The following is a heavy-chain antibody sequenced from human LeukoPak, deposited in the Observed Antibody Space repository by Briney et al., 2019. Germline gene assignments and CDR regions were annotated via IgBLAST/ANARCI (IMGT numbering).Heavy chain of an antibody. J-gene: IGHJ5*02. Sequence: ASVKVSCKASGYSFTTYDIHWVRQAPGQGLEWLGWMNPTSGNTGYAQKFQGRVTMTRDTSTSIAYMELSSLRSEDTAIYFCPAGRGIRYFASFDPWGQGTLVTVSS. CDR2: MNPTSGNT. CDR3: PAGRGIRYFASFDP. CDR1: GYSFTTYD. D-gene: IGHD3-9*01. V-gene: IGHV1-8*01.